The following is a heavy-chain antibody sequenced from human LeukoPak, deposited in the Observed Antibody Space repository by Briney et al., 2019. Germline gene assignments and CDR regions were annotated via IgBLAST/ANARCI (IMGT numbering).Heavy chain of an antibody. Sequence: QPGGSLRLSCAASGFTFRGYWMNWVRQAPGRGVDGVAHIKLDGSEQYYLDSVKGRFTISRDNARNDLYLQMNSLRAEDTAIYYCTNVPRGVGDYWGQGTLVTVSS. CDR3: TNVPRGVGDY. CDR2: IKLDGSEQ. CDR1: GFTFRGYW. V-gene: IGHV3-7*01. J-gene: IGHJ4*02. D-gene: IGHD3-10*01.